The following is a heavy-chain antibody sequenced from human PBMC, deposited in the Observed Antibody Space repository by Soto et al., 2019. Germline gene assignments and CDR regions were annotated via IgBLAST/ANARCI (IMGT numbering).Heavy chain of an antibody. CDR2: IYYSGST. CDR1: GGSFSSSSYY. V-gene: IGHV4-39*02. D-gene: IGHD5-12*01. J-gene: IGHJ4*02. Sequence: SETLSLTCTVSGGSFSSSSYYWGWIRQPPGKGLEWIGSIYYSGSTYYNPSLKSRVTISVDTSKNQFSLKLSSVTAADTAVYYCARDGYSGYDGMMDYWGQGTLVTVS. CDR3: ARDGYSGYDGMMDY.